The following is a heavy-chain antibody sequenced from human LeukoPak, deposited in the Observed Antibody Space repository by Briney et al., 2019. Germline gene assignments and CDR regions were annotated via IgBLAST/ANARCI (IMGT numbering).Heavy chain of an antibody. J-gene: IGHJ4*02. Sequence: GASVKVSCKASGYTFTSYGISWVRQAPGQGLEWMGWISAYNGNTNYAQKLQGRVTMTTDTSTSTAYMELRSLRSDDTAVYYCARVGVNKQQARRPVDYWGQGTLVTVSS. CDR1: GYTFTSYG. D-gene: IGHD6-13*01. CDR2: ISAYNGNT. V-gene: IGHV1-18*01. CDR3: ARVGVNKQQARRPVDY.